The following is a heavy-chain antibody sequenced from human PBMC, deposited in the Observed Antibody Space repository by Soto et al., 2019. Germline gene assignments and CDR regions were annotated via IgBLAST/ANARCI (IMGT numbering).Heavy chain of an antibody. CDR3: AAGSVASTTFDY. V-gene: IGHV5-51*01. CDR1: GYSFTSFW. D-gene: IGHD6-19*01. CDR2: CYPGDSKI. J-gene: IGHJ4*02. Sequence: EVQLVQSGAEVKKPGESLKISCKGSGYSFTSFWIGWVSQMSGRGREWMGICYPGDSKIRYSPSFQGEVTISADKSSSTAYLQWSSLKASDTAMYYCAAGSVASTTFDYWGQGTLVTVSS.